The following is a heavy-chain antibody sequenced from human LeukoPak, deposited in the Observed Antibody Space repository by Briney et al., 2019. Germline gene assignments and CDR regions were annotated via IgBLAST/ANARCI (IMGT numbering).Heavy chain of an antibody. CDR1: GFTFSNAW. J-gene: IGHJ2*01. V-gene: IGHV3-15*01. CDR2: IKSKTDGGTT. Sequence: GGSLRLSCAASGFTFSNAWMSWVRQAPGKGLEWVGRIKSKTDGGTTDYAAPVKGRFTISRDDSKNTLYLQMNSLKTEDTAVYYCTTDKTGMAAAADWYFDLWGRGTLVTVSS. D-gene: IGHD6-13*01. CDR3: TTDKTGMAAAADWYFDL.